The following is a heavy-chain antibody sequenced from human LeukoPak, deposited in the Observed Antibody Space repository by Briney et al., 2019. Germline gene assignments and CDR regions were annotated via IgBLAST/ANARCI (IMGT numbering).Heavy chain of an antibody. CDR1: GGSISSSSYY. D-gene: IGHD2-2*01. CDR2: IYYSGST. J-gene: IGHJ4*02. Sequence: SETLSLTCTVSGGSISSSSYYWGWIRQPPGKGLEWIGSIYYSGSTYYNPSLKSRVTISVDTSKNQFSLKLSSVTAADTAVYYCARGGGGRYCSSTSCSYFDYWGQGTLVTVSS. V-gene: IGHV4-39*01. CDR3: ARGGGGRYCSSTSCSYFDY.